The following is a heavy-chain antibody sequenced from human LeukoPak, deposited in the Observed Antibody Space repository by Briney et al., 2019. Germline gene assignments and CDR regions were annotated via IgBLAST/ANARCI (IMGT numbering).Heavy chain of an antibody. CDR2: FAGSDTTK. Sequence: GGALRLSCAASGFDFSSYEMNWVRQAPGKGLEWVAYFAGSDTTKYYADSVRGRFTISRYNAKNSLYLQMNSLRAEDTALYYCTTLGYHLDSWGQGTLVTVSS. CDR3: TTLGYHLDS. D-gene: IGHD3-22*01. J-gene: IGHJ4*02. CDR1: GFDFSSYE. V-gene: IGHV3-48*03.